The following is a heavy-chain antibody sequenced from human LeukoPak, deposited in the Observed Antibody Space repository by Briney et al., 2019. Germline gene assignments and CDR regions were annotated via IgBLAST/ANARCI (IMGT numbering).Heavy chain of an antibody. CDR1: GGSISSYY. Sequence: SETLSLTCTVSGGSISSYYWSWIRQPPGKGLEWIGYIYYSGSTNYNPSLKSRVTISVDTSKNQFSLKLSSVTDADAAVDYCARDGTYSSSLGGFFDYWGQGTLVTVSS. V-gene: IGHV4-59*01. CDR2: IYYSGST. D-gene: IGHD6-13*01. CDR3: ARDGTYSSSLGGFFDY. J-gene: IGHJ4*02.